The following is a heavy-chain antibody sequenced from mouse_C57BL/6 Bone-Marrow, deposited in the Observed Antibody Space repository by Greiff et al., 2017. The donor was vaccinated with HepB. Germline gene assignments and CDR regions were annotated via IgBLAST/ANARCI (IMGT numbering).Heavy chain of an antibody. Sequence: QVQLQQSGAELMKPGASVKLSCKATGYTFTGYWIEWVKQRPGHGLEWIGEILPGSGSTNYNEKFKSKATFTADTSSNTAYMQLSSLTTEDSAIYYCAVGGFITTVVAPWYFDVWGTGTTVTVSS. J-gene: IGHJ1*03. V-gene: IGHV1-9*01. CDR1: GYTFTGYW. CDR2: ILPGSGST. CDR3: AVGGFITTVVAPWYFDV. D-gene: IGHD1-1*01.